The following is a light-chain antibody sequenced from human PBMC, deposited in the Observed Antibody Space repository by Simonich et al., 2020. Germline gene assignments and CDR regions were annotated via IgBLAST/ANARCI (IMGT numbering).Light chain of an antibody. CDR3: QTWGTGIVV. CDR1: SGHSSYA. V-gene: IGLV4-69*01. J-gene: IGLJ2*01. Sequence: QLVLTQSPSASASLGASVKLTCTLSSGHSSYAIAWHQQQPEKGPRYLMKLNSDGSHSKGDGIPDCFSGSSSGAERYLTISSLQSEDEADYYCQTWGTGIVVFGGGTKLTVL. CDR2: LNSDGSH.